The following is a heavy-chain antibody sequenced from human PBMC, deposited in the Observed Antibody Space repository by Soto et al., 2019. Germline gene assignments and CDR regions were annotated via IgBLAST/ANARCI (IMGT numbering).Heavy chain of an antibody. CDR2: ISHSGTT. J-gene: IGHJ4*02. CDR3: ARGHLPGGNTFYYDY. CDR1: GGSFSGNY. V-gene: IGHV4-34*01. D-gene: IGHD2-15*01. Sequence: QVQLQQWGAGLLKPSETLSLTCTVYGGSFSGNYWSWIRQPPGMGLEWIGEISHSGTTNYNPSLISRVTIPVDTSKNQFSLKLSPVTAADTAIYYCARGHLPGGNTFYYDYWGQGTLVTVSS.